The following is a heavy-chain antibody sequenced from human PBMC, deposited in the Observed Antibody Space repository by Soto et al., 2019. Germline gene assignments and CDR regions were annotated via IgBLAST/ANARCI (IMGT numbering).Heavy chain of an antibody. CDR2: IKSKTDGGTT. J-gene: IGHJ4*02. V-gene: IGHV3-15*01. D-gene: IGHD6-13*01. CDR1: GFTFSNAW. Sequence: GGSLRLSCAASGFTFSNAWMSWVRQAPGKGLEWVGRIKSKTDGGTTDYAAPVKGRFTISRDASKNTLYLQMNSLKTEDTAVYYCTTEAIAAAGAFDYWGQGTLVTVSS. CDR3: TTEAIAAAGAFDY.